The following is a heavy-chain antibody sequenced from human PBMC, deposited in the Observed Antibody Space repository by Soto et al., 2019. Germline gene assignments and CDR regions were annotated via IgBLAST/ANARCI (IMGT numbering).Heavy chain of an antibody. D-gene: IGHD3-9*01. CDR1: GGSVSSGGYS. CDR2: IYHTGNA. Sequence: LQLQQSGSGLVQPSQTLSLTCVVSGGSVSSGGYSWSWSRQSPEKGLEWIGYIYHTGNAYYTPTLQSRVTTSLDKSNNPFSLKLTSLTAADTAVYFCASSVVTPNVLTGNGCDSWGQGVLVTVSS. CDR3: ASSVVTPNVLTGNGCDS. J-gene: IGHJ4*02. V-gene: IGHV4-30-2*06.